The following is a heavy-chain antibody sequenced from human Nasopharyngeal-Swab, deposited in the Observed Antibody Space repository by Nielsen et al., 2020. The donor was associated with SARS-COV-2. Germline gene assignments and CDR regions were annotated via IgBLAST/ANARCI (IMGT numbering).Heavy chain of an antibody. D-gene: IGHD3-22*01. V-gene: IGHV3-11*01. J-gene: IGHJ3*02. CDR3: ARDQYYYDSSGPAFDI. CDR2: ISSSGSTI. CDR1: GFTFSDYY. Sequence: GESLKISCAASGFTFSDYYMSWIRQAPGKGLEWVSYISSSGSTIYYADSVKGRFTIPRDNAKNSLYLQMNSLRAEDTAVYYCARDQYYYDSSGPAFDIWGQGTMVTVSS.